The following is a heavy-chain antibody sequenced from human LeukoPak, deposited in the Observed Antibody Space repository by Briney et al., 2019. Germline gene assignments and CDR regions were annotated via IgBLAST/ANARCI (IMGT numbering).Heavy chain of an antibody. J-gene: IGHJ4*02. Sequence: ASVKVSCKASGYTFTGYYMHWVRQAPGQGLEWMGWINPNSSGTNYAQKFQGRVTMTRDTSISTAYMELSRLRSDDTAVYYCAGNSRKVGYYYGSGSYYHDYWGQGTLVTVSS. CDR3: AGNSRKVGYYYGSGSYYHDY. CDR1: GYTFTGYY. V-gene: IGHV1-2*02. CDR2: INPNSSGT. D-gene: IGHD3-10*01.